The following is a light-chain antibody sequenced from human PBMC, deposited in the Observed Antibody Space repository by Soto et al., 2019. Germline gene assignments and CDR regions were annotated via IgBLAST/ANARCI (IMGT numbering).Light chain of an antibody. CDR1: QSVSSSS. Sequence: EIVLTQSPGTLSLSPGERATLSCRASQSVSSSSLAWYQQKPGQAPRLLIFAASSRATGVPDWFSNSGSGTDFTLTISRLEPEDFAVYYCQQYGSSLITFGQGTRLEIK. V-gene: IGKV3-20*01. CDR3: QQYGSSLIT. J-gene: IGKJ5*01. CDR2: AAS.